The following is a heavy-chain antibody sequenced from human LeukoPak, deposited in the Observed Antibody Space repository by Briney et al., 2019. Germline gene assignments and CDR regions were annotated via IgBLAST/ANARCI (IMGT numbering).Heavy chain of an antibody. CDR1: GGSFSGYY. CDR3: ARFGYDSSGYYRPPGFDY. Sequence: PSETLSLTCAVYGGSFSGYYWNWIRQPPGKGLEWIGEINHSGSTNYNPSLKSRVTISVDTSKNQFSLKLSSVTAADTAVYYCARFGYDSSGYYRPPGFDYWGQGTLVTVSS. V-gene: IGHV4-34*01. J-gene: IGHJ4*02. CDR2: INHSGST. D-gene: IGHD3-22*01.